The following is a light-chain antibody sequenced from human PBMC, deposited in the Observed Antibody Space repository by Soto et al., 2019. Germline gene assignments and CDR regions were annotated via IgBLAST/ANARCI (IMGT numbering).Light chain of an antibody. J-gene: IGKJ5*01. CDR1: QSVSSN. Sequence: EIVRTQSPATLSVSPGERATLSCRASQSVSSNLAWYQQKPGQAPRLLIYGASTRATGIPARFSGSGSGTEFTPTISSLQSEDFAVYYGQQYKNWPTITFGQGTRLEIK. V-gene: IGKV3-15*01. CDR3: QQYKNWPTIT. CDR2: GAS.